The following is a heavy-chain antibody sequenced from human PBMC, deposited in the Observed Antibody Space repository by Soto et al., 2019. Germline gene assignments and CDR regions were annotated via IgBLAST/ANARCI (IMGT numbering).Heavy chain of an antibody. V-gene: IGHV1-18*01. D-gene: IGHD3-10*01. CDR1: GYTFTTFG. CDR3: ARGLTYGDFDY. CDR2: LTAYDGKR. J-gene: IGHJ4*02. Sequence: QVQMVQSGAEVKKTGASVKVSCKSSGYTFTTFGINWVRQAPGQGPAWMGCLTAYDGKRNFAQKFQDRGTMTMDISTSTGYMELSGLRSGDTAVYFCARGLTYGDFDYWGRGTQVAVSS.